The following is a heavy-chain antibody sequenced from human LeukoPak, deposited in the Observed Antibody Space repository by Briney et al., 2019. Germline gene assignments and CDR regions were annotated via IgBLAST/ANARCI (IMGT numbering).Heavy chain of an antibody. Sequence: SETLSLTCIVSGDSISSSHHYWAWIRQPPGKGLEWIGSIYNSGNTFQNPSLKSRLSISVDTSQNHFSLRLNFVSAADTAIYYCAREAPEGYRSGYVSWGQGVLVIVSS. J-gene: IGHJ5*02. CDR2: IYNSGNT. CDR1: GDSISSSHHY. CDR3: AREAPEGYRSGYVS. D-gene: IGHD6-19*01. V-gene: IGHV4-39*07.